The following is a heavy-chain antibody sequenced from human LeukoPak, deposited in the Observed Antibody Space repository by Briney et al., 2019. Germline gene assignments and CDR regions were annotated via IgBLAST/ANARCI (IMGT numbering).Heavy chain of an antibody. Sequence: GGSLRLSCAASGFTFSSYSMNWVRQAPGKGLEWVSYISSSSSTIYYADSVKGRFTISRDNAKNSLYLQMNSLRAEDTAVYYCAREEYYYGSRGSYYYYMDVWGKGTTVTVSS. CDR1: GFTFSSYS. CDR3: AREEYYYGSRGSYYYYMDV. J-gene: IGHJ6*03. D-gene: IGHD3-22*01. V-gene: IGHV3-48*01. CDR2: ISSSSSTI.